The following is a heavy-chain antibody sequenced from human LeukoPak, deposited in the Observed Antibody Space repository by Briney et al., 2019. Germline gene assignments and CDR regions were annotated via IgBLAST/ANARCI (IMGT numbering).Heavy chain of an antibody. J-gene: IGHJ4*02. CDR1: GFRFINYW. Sequence: GGSLRLSCAASGFRFINYWMNWVRQVPGKGLEWVANIKQDGSEKYYVDSVKGRFTISRDNAKNSLYLQMHSLRAEDTAVYYCARNYYDRDPFDYWGQGTLVTVSS. CDR3: ARNYYDRDPFDY. D-gene: IGHD3-22*01. V-gene: IGHV3-7*01. CDR2: IKQDGSEK.